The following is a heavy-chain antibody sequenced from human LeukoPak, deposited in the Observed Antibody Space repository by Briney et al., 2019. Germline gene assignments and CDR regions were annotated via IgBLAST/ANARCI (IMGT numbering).Heavy chain of an antibody. D-gene: IGHD6-13*01. CDR3: ARISSSNWYNERGAFDV. V-gene: IGHV4-4*07. J-gene: IGHJ3*01. CDR2: IYTSGST. CDR1: GGSISSYY. Sequence: SETLSLTCTVSGGSISSYYWSWIRQPAGKGLEWIGRIYTSGSTNYNPSLKSRVTIPVDTSKNQFSLKLRSVTAADTAVYYCARISSSNWYNERGAFDVWGQGTMVTVSS.